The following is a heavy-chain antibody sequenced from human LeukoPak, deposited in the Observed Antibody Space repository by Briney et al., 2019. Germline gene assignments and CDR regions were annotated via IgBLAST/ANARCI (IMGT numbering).Heavy chain of an antibody. J-gene: IGHJ4*02. CDR3: VRSFRIPYCSGNSCYPTDFDF. CDR1: GISGSRYW. CDR2: VNGNWRST. Sequence: GSLRLSCANSGISGSRYWLHLVRQRSAKGLVLVSRVNGNWRSTSYADSVKGRFTISRDNAKNTLYLHMTSLRVEDSAVYYCVRSFRIPYCSGNSCYPTDFDFWGQGTLITVSS. D-gene: IGHD2-15*01. V-gene: IGHV3-74*01.